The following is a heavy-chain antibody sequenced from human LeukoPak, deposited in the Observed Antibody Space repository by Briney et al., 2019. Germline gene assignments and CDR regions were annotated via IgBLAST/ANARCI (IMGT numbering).Heavy chain of an antibody. Sequence: PSETLSLTCTVSGGSLSSSSYYWGWIRQPPGKGLEGIGSIYYSGSTYNNPSLKRPVTVSVVTSTSQFSLKLSSVTAADTAVYYCARHRTEWLVRGYYYYMDVWGKGTTVTVSS. CDR2: IYYSGST. CDR1: GGSLSSSSYY. V-gene: IGHV4-39*01. D-gene: IGHD6-19*01. CDR3: ARHRTEWLVRGYYYYMDV. J-gene: IGHJ6*03.